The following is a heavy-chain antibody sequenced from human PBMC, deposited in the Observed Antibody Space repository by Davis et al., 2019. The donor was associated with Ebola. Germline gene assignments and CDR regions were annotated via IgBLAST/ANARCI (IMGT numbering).Heavy chain of an antibody. Sequence: GESLKISCAASGFTFSSYGMHWVRQAPGKGLEWVSSISSSSSYIYYADSVKGRFTISRDNAKNSLYLQVNSLRAEDTAVYYCAKDRRIVVVPAAIALDYWGQGTLVTVSS. CDR1: GFTFSSYG. CDR2: ISSSSSYI. D-gene: IGHD2-2*02. CDR3: AKDRRIVVVPAAIALDY. J-gene: IGHJ4*02. V-gene: IGHV3-21*01.